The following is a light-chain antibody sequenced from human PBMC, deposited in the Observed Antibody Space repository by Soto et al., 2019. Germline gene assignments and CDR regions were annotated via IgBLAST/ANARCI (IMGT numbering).Light chain of an antibody. CDR1: QSVSSRS. CDR3: QQFRSSPPST. CDR2: GAS. Sequence: EIVLTQSPGTLSLSPGERATLSCRASQSVSSRSLAWYQQKPGQALRLLIYGASSKATDIPDRFSASGSGTDFTLTISRLDPADFAVYYCQQFRSSPPSTFGQGTRLQIK. J-gene: IGKJ5*01. V-gene: IGKV3-20*01.